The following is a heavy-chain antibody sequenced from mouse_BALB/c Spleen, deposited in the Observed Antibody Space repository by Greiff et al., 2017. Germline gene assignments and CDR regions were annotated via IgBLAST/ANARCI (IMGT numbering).Heavy chain of an antibody. CDR2: ISDGGSYT. J-gene: IGHJ4*01. D-gene: IGHD1-1*01. Sequence: EVKVVESGGGLVKPGGSLKLSCAASGFTFSDYYMYWVRQTPEKRLEWVATISDGGSYTYYPDSVKGRFTISRDNAKNNLYLQMSSLKSEDTAMYYCASQKITVPYAMDYWGQGTSVTVSS. CDR3: ASQKITVPYAMDY. CDR1: GFTFSDYY. V-gene: IGHV5-4*02.